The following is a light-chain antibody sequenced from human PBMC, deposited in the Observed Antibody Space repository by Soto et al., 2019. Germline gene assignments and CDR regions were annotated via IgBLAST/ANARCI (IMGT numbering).Light chain of an antibody. V-gene: IGLV2-14*01. CDR3: SSYTTTSTWV. J-gene: IGLJ2*01. CDR1: STDVGASNF. Sequence: QSVLTQPASVSGSPGQSIAISCTGTSTDVGASNFVSWYKQHPGKAPKLMIHDVSNRPSGVSNRFSGSKSGNTASLTISGLQAEDEADYYCSSYTTTSTWVFGGGTKVTVL. CDR2: DVS.